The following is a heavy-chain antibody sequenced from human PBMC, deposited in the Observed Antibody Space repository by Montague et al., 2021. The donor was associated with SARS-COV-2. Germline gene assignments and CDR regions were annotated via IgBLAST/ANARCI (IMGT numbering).Heavy chain of an antibody. D-gene: IGHD1-20*01. J-gene: IGHJ5*02. CDR2: IFHSGIT. V-gene: IGHV4-59*13. Sequence: SETLSLTRSVSGGSISSYYWSWIRQSPGKGLEWIGYIFHSGITDYNPSLKSRVTISVDMSKNQFSLQLNSVTAADSAVYHCARTEYNWNDWFDPWGQGTLVTVSS. CDR1: GGSISSYY. CDR3: ARTEYNWNDWFDP.